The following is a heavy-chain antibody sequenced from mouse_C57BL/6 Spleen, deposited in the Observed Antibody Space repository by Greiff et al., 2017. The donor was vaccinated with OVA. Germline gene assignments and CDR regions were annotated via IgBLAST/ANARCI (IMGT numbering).Heavy chain of an antibody. Sequence: ESGPGLVKPSQSLSLTCSVTGYSITSCYYWNWIRQFPGNKLEWMGYISYDGSNNYNPSLKKRISITRDTSKNQFFLKLNSVTTEDTATYYCARSLRYWYFDVWGTGTTVTVSS. CDR3: ARSLRYWYFDV. CDR2: ISYDGSN. CDR1: GYSITSCYY. J-gene: IGHJ1*03. D-gene: IGHD1-1*01. V-gene: IGHV3-6*01.